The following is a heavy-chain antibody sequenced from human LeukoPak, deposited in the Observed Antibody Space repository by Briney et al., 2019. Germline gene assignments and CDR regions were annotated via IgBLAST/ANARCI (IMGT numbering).Heavy chain of an antibody. CDR2: INPNSGGT. V-gene: IGHV1-2*02. CDR1: GYTCTGYY. Sequence: GASVKASCTGSGYTCTGYYIHWVRQAPGQGLEWMGWINPNSGGTNYAQKFQGRVTMTRDRSINTAYMDLRSLTYDDTAVYYCARDKPAEAALDFWGKGTLVTVSS. CDR3: ARDKPAEAALDF. J-gene: IGHJ4*02.